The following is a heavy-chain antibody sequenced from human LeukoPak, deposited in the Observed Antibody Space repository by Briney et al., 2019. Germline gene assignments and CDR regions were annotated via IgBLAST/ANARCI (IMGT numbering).Heavy chain of an antibody. CDR3: SRDLGGSYNDY. CDR1: GYTFSTYY. J-gene: IGHJ4*02. V-gene: IGHV1-46*01. Sequence: ASVKVSCKASGYTFSTYYMHWVRQAPGQGLEWVGVINPSGGTTTYSQKFQGRVTMTRDTSTSTAYMEPSSLRIEDTAVYYCSRDLGGSYNDYWGQGTMVTVSS. D-gene: IGHD1-26*01. CDR2: INPSGGTT.